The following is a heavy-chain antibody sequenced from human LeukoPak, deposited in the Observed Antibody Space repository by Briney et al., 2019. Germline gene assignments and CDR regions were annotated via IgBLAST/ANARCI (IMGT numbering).Heavy chain of an antibody. CDR1: GYTFTSYA. Sequence: ASVKVSCKASGYTFTSYAMHWVRQAPGQRLEWMGWINAGNGNTKYSQKFQGRVTITRETSASTAYMELSSLRSEDTAVYYCARSEYCSSTSCYAAWFDPWGQGTLVTVSS. D-gene: IGHD2-2*01. J-gene: IGHJ5*02. V-gene: IGHV1-3*01. CDR2: INAGNGNT. CDR3: ARSEYCSSTSCYAAWFDP.